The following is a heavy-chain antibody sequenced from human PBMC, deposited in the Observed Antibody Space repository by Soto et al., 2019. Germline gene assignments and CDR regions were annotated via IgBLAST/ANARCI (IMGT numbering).Heavy chain of an antibody. Sequence: ASVKVSCKASGYTFTSYGISWVRQAPGQGLEWMGWINPNSGGTNYAQKFQGWVTMTRDTSISTAYMELSRLRSDDTAVYYCARAGATGSDNWFDPWGQGTLVTVSS. J-gene: IGHJ5*02. V-gene: IGHV1-2*04. CDR2: INPNSGGT. CDR1: GYTFTSYG. D-gene: IGHD3-9*01. CDR3: ARAGATGSDNWFDP.